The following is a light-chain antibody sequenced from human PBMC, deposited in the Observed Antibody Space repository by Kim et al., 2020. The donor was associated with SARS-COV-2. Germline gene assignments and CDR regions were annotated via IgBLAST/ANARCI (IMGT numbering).Light chain of an antibody. CDR2: AAS. Sequence: ASVGARSTITCRASQGINNYLAWYQQKSGEPPKLLIYAASALQSGVPSRFSGSGSGTDFTLTVTSLQPEDVATYYCQKYDSAPWTFGQGTKVDIK. J-gene: IGKJ1*01. CDR3: QKYDSAPWT. V-gene: IGKV1-27*01. CDR1: QGINNY.